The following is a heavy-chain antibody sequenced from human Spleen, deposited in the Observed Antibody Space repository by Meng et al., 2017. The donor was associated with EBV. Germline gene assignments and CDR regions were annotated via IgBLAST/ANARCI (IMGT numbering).Heavy chain of an antibody. D-gene: IGHD2-2*01. CDR2: INHRGST. Sequence: QAKLQQWGAGLLKPSETLSLTCAVYGGSFTDYYWSWIRQSPGKGLEWIGEINHRGSTNYKPSLKSRVTISVDTSKNQFSLNLTSVTAADTAVYYCARGMVAAASLDWWGQGTLVTVSS. V-gene: IGHV4-34*01. CDR1: GGSFTDYY. CDR3: ARGMVAAASLDW. J-gene: IGHJ4*02.